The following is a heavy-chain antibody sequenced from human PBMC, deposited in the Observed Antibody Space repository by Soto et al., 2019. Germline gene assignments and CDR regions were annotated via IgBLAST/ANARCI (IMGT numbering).Heavy chain of an antibody. J-gene: IGHJ6*02. CDR2: ISAYNGNT. D-gene: IGHD3-9*01. V-gene: IGHV1-18*01. CDR1: GYTFTSYG. Sequence: QVQLVQSGAEVKKPGASVKVSCKASGYTFTSYGISWVRQAPGQRLELMGWISAYNGNTNYAQKLQGRGTMTTDTSTSTAYMELRSLSSDDTAVYYCARDHDIGPYGLVYGMDVWGQGTTVTVSS. CDR3: ARDHDIGPYGLVYGMDV.